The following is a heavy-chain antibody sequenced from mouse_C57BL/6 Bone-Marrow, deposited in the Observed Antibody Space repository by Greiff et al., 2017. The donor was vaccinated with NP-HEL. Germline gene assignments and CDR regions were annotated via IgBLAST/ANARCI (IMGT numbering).Heavy chain of an antibody. CDR2: IPPNSGST. Sequence: QVQLQQPGAELVKPGASVKLSCKASGYTFTSYWMHWVKQRPGQGLEWIGMIPPNSGSTNYDEKFKSKATLTVDKSSSTAYMQLSSLTSEDSAVYYCASTGRGVYYFDYWGQGTTLTVSS. V-gene: IGHV1-64*01. J-gene: IGHJ2*01. CDR3: ASTGRGVYYFDY. CDR1: GYTFTSYW. D-gene: IGHD4-1*01.